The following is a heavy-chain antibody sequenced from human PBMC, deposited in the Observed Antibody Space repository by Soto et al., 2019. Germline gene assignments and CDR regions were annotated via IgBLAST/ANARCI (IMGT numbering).Heavy chain of an antibody. Sequence: EVQLLESGGGLVQPGGSLRLSCAASGFTFSSYAMSWVRQAPGKGLEWVSGISGSGDSTYYADSVKGRFTISRDNSKNTLYLQMSGLRANDTAVYYCAKGVPGIAVAGTGYFQHWGQGTLVTVSS. CDR1: GFTFSSYA. D-gene: IGHD6-19*01. V-gene: IGHV3-23*01. CDR3: AKGVPGIAVAGTGYFQH. J-gene: IGHJ1*01. CDR2: ISGSGDST.